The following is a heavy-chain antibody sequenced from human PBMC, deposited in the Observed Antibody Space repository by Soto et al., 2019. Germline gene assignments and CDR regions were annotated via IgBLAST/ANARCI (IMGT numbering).Heavy chain of an antibody. CDR2: ISGSGGST. CDR1: GFTFSSYA. Sequence: GGSLRLSCAASGFTFSSYAMSWVRQAPGKGLEWVSAISGSGGSTYYADSVKGRFTISRDNSKNTLYLQMNSLRAEDTAVYYCAKGPARSPPWMQYFQHWGQGTLVTVSS. CDR3: AKGPARSPPWMQYFQH. J-gene: IGHJ1*01. D-gene: IGHD1-1*01. V-gene: IGHV3-23*01.